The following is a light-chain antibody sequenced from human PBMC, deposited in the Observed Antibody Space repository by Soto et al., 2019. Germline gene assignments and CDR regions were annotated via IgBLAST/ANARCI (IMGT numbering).Light chain of an antibody. J-gene: IGLJ1*01. CDR1: STDVGRYNY. Sequence: QSSLTQPASVSGSPGQPITISCTGTSTDVGRYNYVSWYQQHPGKAPKLMIYDVANRHSGVSNRFSGSKSGITASLTISGLQAEDEADYYCSSYTTSSTYVFGTGTKVTVL. CDR3: SSYTTSSTYV. V-gene: IGLV2-14*01. CDR2: DVA.